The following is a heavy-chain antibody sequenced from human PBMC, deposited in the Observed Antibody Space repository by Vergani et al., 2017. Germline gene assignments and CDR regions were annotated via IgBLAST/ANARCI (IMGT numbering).Heavy chain of an antibody. D-gene: IGHD2-2*01. Sequence: EVQLLESGGGLVQPGGSLRLSCAASGFTFDDYAMHWVRQAPGKGLEWVSGISWNSGSIGYADSVKGRFTISRDNAKNSLYLQMNSLRAEDTAVYYCAKDRTSCYFYWGQGTLVTVSS. CDR3: AKDRTSCYFY. V-gene: IGHV3-9*01. CDR2: ISWNSGSI. CDR1: GFTFDDYA. J-gene: IGHJ4*02.